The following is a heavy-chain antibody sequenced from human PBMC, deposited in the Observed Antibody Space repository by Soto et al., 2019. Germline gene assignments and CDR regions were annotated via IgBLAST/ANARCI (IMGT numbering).Heavy chain of an antibody. CDR3: ARVGGVGAPPGTDF. V-gene: IGHV1-69*01. Sequence: QVQLVQSGAEVKKPGSSVKISCKASGGTFSSYVISWLRQAPGQGLEWMGGVIPILGQAYYAPNLQGRVPITADDSTRTAYMELNRLTSADTAVYFCARVGGVGAPPGTDFWGQGTLVTVSS. D-gene: IGHD1-26*01. CDR1: GGTFSSYV. CDR2: VIPILGQA. J-gene: IGHJ4*02.